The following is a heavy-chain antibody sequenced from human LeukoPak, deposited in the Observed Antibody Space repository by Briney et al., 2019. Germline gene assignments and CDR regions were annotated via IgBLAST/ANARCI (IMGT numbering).Heavy chain of an antibody. CDR3: ATYFYGEYGSYYFDY. CDR2: IYHSGTT. Sequence: SGTLSLTCAVSGAFITNSHWWSWARQPPGKGLEWIGEIYHSGTTNYNPSLQSRVTMTVDKSKNQSSLKLSSVTAADTAVYYCATYFYGEYGSYYFDYWGQGTLVTVSS. D-gene: IGHD4-17*01. V-gene: IGHV4-4*02. CDR1: GAFITNSHW. J-gene: IGHJ4*02.